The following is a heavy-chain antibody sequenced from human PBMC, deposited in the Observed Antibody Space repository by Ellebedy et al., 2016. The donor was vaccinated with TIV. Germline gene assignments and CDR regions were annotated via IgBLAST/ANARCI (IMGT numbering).Heavy chain of an antibody. J-gene: IGHJ4*02. CDR2: AGNKASSYTT. CDR1: GFTFSDHY. CDR3: VRVFDY. Sequence: PGGSLRLSCAASGFTFSDHYMDWVRQAPGKGLEWVGRAGNKASSYTTQYAASVKGRFTISRYDSQNSLYLQMNSLKTEDTAVYYCVRVFDYWGQGTLVTVSS. V-gene: IGHV3-72*01.